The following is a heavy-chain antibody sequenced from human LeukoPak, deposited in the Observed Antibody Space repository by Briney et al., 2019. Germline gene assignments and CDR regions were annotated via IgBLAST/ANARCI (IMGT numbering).Heavy chain of an antibody. D-gene: IGHD3-10*01. J-gene: IGHJ4*02. V-gene: IGHV3-23*01. CDR1: GFTFSSYA. Sequence: GGSLRLSCAASGFTFSSYAMSWVRQAPGKGLEWVSAISGSGGSTYYADSVKGRFTISRDNFKNTLYLQMNSLRAEDTAVYYCAKDGLLYYYGSDWGQGTLVTVSS. CDR3: AKDGLLYYYGSD. CDR2: ISGSGGST.